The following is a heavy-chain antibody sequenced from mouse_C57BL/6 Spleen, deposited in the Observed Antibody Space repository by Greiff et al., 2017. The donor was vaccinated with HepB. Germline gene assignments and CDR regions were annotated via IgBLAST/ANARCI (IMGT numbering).Heavy chain of an antibody. CDR3: ARPRTTTAYAMDY. CDR2: IHPNSGST. Sequence: QVQLQQPGAELVKPGASVKLSCKASGYTFTSYWMHWVKQRPGQGLEWIGMIHPNSGSTNYNEKFKSTATLTVVKSSSTAYMQLGRLTSEESAVYYCARPRTTTAYAMDYWGQGTSVTVSS. CDR1: GYTFTSYW. V-gene: IGHV1-64*01. D-gene: IGHD1-2*01. J-gene: IGHJ4*01.